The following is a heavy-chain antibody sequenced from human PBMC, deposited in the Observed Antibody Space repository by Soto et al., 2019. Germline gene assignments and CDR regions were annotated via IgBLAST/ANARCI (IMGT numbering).Heavy chain of an antibody. D-gene: IGHD3-10*01. CDR1: GYTFTSYG. CDR2: ISAYNGNT. V-gene: IGHV1-18*01. J-gene: IGHJ4*02. CDR3: ARDRIPFNYGSTVIDY. Sequence: ASVKVSCKASGYTFTSYGISWVRQAPGQGLEWMGWISAYNGNTNYAQKLQGRVTMTTDTSTSTAYMELRSLRSDDTAVYYCARDRIPFNYGSTVIDYWGQGTLVTVSS.